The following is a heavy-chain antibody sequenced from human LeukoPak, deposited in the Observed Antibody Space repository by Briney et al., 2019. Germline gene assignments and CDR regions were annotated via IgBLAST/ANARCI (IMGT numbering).Heavy chain of an antibody. Sequence: PGGSLRLSCAASGFTFSSYSMNWVRQAPGKGLEWVANLKQDGSEKSYVDSVKGRFTISRDNAENSLYLQMNSLRAEDTAVYYCARDKVVGATKFDYWGQGTLVTVSS. CDR2: LKQDGSEK. J-gene: IGHJ4*02. D-gene: IGHD1-26*01. CDR1: GFTFSSYS. V-gene: IGHV3-7*01. CDR3: ARDKVVGATKFDY.